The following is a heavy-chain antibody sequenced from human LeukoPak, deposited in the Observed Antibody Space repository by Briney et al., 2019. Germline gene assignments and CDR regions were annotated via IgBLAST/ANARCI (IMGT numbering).Heavy chain of an antibody. D-gene: IGHD2-21*02. J-gene: IGHJ5*02. V-gene: IGHV3-74*01. CDR3: ARTATAYCGGDCLGPFDP. CDR1: GNYW. Sequence: GGSLRLSCAASGNYWMHWVRQAPGKGLVWVSHINSDGSWTSYADSVKGRFTISRDNAKNSLYLQMNSLRAEDTAVYFCARTATAYCGGDCLGPFDPWGQGTLVTVSS. CDR2: INSDGSWT.